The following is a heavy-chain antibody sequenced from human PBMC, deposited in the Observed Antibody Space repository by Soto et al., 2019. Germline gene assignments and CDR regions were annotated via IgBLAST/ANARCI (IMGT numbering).Heavy chain of an antibody. CDR2: RKQDGREE. D-gene: IGHD1-26*01. Sequence: EVQLVESGGGLVQPGGSLRLSCVASGFPFSGHWMSWVRQAPGKGLEGVANRKQDGREEHYVDSVKGRFTVSRDNAKNSLQLQMNSLRAEDTAVYYCARVVGATNTLHNWGQGTLVTVSS. J-gene: IGHJ4*02. V-gene: IGHV3-7*01. CDR3: ARVVGATNTLHN. CDR1: GFPFSGHW.